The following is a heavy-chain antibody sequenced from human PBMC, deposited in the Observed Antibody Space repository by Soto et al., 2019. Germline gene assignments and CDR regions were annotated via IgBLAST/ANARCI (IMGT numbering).Heavy chain of an antibody. Sequence: ASVKVSCKASGYTFTSYDINWVRQDTGQGLEWLGWMNPNSGNTGYAQKFQGRVTMTRNTSISTAYMELSSLRSEDTAVYYCAIMPYCSSTSCYSWLQSLAYYYGMDVWGQGTTVTVSS. CDR1: GYTFTSYD. J-gene: IGHJ6*02. D-gene: IGHD2-2*01. V-gene: IGHV1-8*01. CDR2: MNPNSGNT. CDR3: AIMPYCSSTSCYSWLQSLAYYYGMDV.